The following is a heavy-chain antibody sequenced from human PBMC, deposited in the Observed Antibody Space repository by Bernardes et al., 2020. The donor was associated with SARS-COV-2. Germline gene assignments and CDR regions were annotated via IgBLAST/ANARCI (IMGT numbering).Heavy chain of an antibody. Sequence: ASVKVSCKASGYTFTGYYMHWVRQAPGQGLEWMGFINPNSGGTNYAQKLQGWDTMTRDTSISTAYMALSTLRSEDTAVYYCARMPYYYDSSGPLGGMDDWGQGTTVTVSS. V-gene: IGHV1-2*04. CDR1: GYTFTGYY. J-gene: IGHJ6*02. CDR3: ARMPYYYDSSGPLGGMDD. D-gene: IGHD3-22*01. CDR2: INPNSGGT.